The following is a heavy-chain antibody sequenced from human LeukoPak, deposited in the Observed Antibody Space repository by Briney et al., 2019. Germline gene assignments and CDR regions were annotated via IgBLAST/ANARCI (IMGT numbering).Heavy chain of an antibody. J-gene: IGHJ4*02. CDR3: ARDERRYCSDSNCYPGDY. Sequence: GGSLRLSCAASGFTFNDYAMKWVRQAPGKGLEWVAAISRTSAYIYYSDSLKGRFTISRDNAKNSVYLQIDSLRAEDTAIYYCARDERRYCSDSNCYPGDYWGQGTLVTVSS. CDR2: ISRTSAYI. D-gene: IGHD2-15*01. CDR1: GFTFNDYA. V-gene: IGHV3-21*01.